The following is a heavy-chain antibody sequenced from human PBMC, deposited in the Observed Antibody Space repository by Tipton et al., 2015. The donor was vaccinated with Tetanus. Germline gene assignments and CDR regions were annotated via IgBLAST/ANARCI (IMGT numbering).Heavy chain of an antibody. CDR3: AKDSPYSRYYDSSGSFFDY. Sequence: SLRLSCAASGFTFDDYTMHWVRQAPGKGLEWVSFISWDGGSTYYADSVKGRFTISRDNSKNSLYLQMNSLRTEDTALYYCAKDSPYSRYYDSSGSFFDYWGQGTLVTVSS. CDR2: ISWDGGST. J-gene: IGHJ4*02. CDR1: GFTFDDYT. V-gene: IGHV3-43*01. D-gene: IGHD3-22*01.